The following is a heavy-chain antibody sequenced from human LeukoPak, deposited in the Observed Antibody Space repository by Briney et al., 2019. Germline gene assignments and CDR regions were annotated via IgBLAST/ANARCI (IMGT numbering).Heavy chain of an antibody. Sequence: ASVKVSCKASGYTFTSYGTSWVRQAPGQGLEWMGWISAYNGNTNYAQKLQGRVTMTTDTSTNTAYMELRSLRSDDTAVYYCARDPYYDSSGYYLAFDIWGQGTMVTVSS. CDR1: GYTFTSYG. CDR3: ARDPYYDSSGYYLAFDI. CDR2: ISAYNGNT. D-gene: IGHD3-22*01. J-gene: IGHJ3*02. V-gene: IGHV1-18*01.